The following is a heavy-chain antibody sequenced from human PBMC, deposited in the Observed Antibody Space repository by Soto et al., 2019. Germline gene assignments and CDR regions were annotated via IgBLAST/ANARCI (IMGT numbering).Heavy chain of an antibody. CDR2: ISGSGTS. Sequence: VGSLRLSCAASGFTFSSYPMVWVRQAPGKGLESISSISGSGTSYYADSVKGRFTISRDNSENTLYLQMNSLRAEDTAVYYCAKVITTDISYWYGMDVWGQGTTVTVSS. CDR1: GFTFSSYP. CDR3: AKVITTDISYWYGMDV. J-gene: IGHJ6*02. D-gene: IGHD1-26*01. V-gene: IGHV3-23*01.